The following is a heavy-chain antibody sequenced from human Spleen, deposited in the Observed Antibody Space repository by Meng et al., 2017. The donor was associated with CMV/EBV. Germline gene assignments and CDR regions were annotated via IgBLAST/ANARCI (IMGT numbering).Heavy chain of an antibody. Sequence: KASGGTFSSYAMSWVRQAPGQGLEWMGGFIPSLRIPNYAQKFQGRVTITADKSTSAVYMELSSLRSEDTAVYYCATLQGPEGYWYFDLWGRGTLVTVSS. CDR3: ATLQGPEGYWYFDL. CDR1: GGTFSSYA. J-gene: IGHJ2*01. D-gene: IGHD4-11*01. V-gene: IGHV1-69*10. CDR2: FIPSLRIP.